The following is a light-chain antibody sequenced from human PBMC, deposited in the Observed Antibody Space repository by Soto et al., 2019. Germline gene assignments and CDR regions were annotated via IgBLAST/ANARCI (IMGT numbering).Light chain of an antibody. Sequence: DIQMTQSPSTLSASVGERVTITCRASQSISSWLAWYQQKPGKAPKLLIYKASSLESGVPSRFSGSGSGTEFTLTISSLQPDDFATYYCQQYNSYLYTFGQGTKVDNK. CDR1: QSISSW. V-gene: IGKV1-5*03. CDR3: QQYNSYLYT. CDR2: KAS. J-gene: IGKJ2*01.